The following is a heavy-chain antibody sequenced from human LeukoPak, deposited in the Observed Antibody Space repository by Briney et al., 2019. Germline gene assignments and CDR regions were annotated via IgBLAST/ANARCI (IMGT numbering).Heavy chain of an antibody. CDR3: ARVKRGYSLYYMDV. D-gene: IGHD5-18*01. V-gene: IGHV4-39*07. J-gene: IGHJ6*03. CDR1: GGSISSSSYS. Sequence: SETLSLTCTVSGGSISSSSYSWGWIRQPPGKGLEWIGSIYYSGSTYYNPSLKSRVTISVDTSKNQFSLKLSSVTAADTAVYYCARVKRGYSLYYMDVWGKGTTVTVSS. CDR2: IYYSGST.